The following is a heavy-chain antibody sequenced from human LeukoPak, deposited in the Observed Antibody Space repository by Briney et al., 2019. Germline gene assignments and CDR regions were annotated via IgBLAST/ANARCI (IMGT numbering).Heavy chain of an antibody. CDR3: ARDVGSSSFDY. D-gene: IGHD1-26*01. V-gene: IGHV4-38-2*02. CDR2: IYHSGST. J-gene: IGHJ4*02. Sequence: SETLSLTCTVSGYSISSGFYWGWIRQPPGKGLEWIGSIYHSGSTHYNSSLKSRVTISVDTSKNQFSLKLSSVTAADTAVYYCARDVGSSSFDYWGQGTLVTVSS. CDR1: GYSISSGFY.